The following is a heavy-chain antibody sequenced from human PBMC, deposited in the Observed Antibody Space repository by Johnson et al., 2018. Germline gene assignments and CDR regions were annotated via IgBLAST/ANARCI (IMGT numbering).Heavy chain of an antibody. V-gene: IGHV3-7*01. Sequence: VQLVQSGGGLVQPGGSLRLSCAASGFTFSSYWMSWVRQAPGKGLEWVANIKQDGSEKYYVDSVKGRFTISRDNARNSLYLQMNSLRAEDTAVYYCGRSLHPGDSSSWYDYWGQGTLVTVSS. J-gene: IGHJ4*02. CDR2: IKQDGSEK. D-gene: IGHD6-13*01. CDR3: GRSLHPGDSSSWYDY. CDR1: GFTFSSYW.